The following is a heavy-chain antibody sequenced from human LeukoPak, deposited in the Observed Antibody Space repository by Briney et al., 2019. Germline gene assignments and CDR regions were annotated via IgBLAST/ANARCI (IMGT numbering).Heavy chain of an antibody. V-gene: IGHV1-18*01. J-gene: IGHJ4*02. CDR1: GGTFSSYA. CDR3: ARDSGGLPDY. CDR2: ISAYNGNT. Sequence: ASVKVSCKASGGTFSSYAISWVRQAPGQGLEWMGWISAYNGNTNYAQKLQGRVTMTTDTSTSTAYMELRSLRSDDTAVYYCARDSGGLPDYWGQGTLVTVSS. D-gene: IGHD4-23*01.